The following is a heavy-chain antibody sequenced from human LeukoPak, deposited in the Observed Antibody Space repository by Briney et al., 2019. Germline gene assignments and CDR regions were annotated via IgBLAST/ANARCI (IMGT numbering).Heavy chain of an antibody. Sequence: SETLSLTCAVYGGSFSGYYWSWIRQPPGKGLEWIGEINHSGSTNYNPSLKSRVTISVDTSKNQFSLKLSSVTAADTAVYYCARQLGGVIVYWGQGTLVTVSS. CDR3: ARQLGGVIVY. V-gene: IGHV4-34*01. J-gene: IGHJ4*02. CDR2: INHSGST. CDR1: GGSFSGYY. D-gene: IGHD3-16*02.